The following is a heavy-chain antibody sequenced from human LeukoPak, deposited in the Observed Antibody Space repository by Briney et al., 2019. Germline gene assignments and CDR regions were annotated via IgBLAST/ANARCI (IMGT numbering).Heavy chain of an antibody. Sequence: ASETLSLTCTDSGGSISSYYWSWIRQPPGKGLEWIGYTHYSGTNYNPSLKSRVTISADTSKNQFSLKLSSVTAADTAVYYCARGISYYDSSGIDYWGQGTLVTVSS. V-gene: IGHV4-59*01. CDR2: THYSGT. D-gene: IGHD3-22*01. J-gene: IGHJ4*02. CDR3: ARGISYYDSSGIDY. CDR1: GGSISSYY.